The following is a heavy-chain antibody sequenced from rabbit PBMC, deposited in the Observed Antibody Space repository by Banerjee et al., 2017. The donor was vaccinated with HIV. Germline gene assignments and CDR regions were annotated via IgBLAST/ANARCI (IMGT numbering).Heavy chain of an antibody. D-gene: IGHD6-1*01. J-gene: IGHJ6*01. Sequence: QEQLEESGGDLVKPEGSLTLTCTASGFSFSPNYWICWVRQAPGKGLEWIACIYTGSSGSTYYANWAKGRFTVSKTSSTTVTLQMTSLTAADTATYFCGRDRDGDAGYGSLALWGQGTLVTVS. CDR3: GRDRDGDAGYGSLAL. V-gene: IGHV1S45*01. CDR1: GFSFSPNYW. CDR2: IYTGSSGST.